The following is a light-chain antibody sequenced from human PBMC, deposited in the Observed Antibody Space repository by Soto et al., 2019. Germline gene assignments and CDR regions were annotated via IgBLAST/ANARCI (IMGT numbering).Light chain of an antibody. CDR1: QSVSSN. J-gene: IGKJ1*01. Sequence: IVMTQSPATLSLSPGERATLSCRASQSVSSNLAWYQQKPGQAPRLLIYGASTRATGIPARFSGSGSETELTLTISSLQAEDSAVYFCQQYNNWPTWTFGQGTKVDI. V-gene: IGKV3-15*01. CDR2: GAS. CDR3: QQYNNWPTWT.